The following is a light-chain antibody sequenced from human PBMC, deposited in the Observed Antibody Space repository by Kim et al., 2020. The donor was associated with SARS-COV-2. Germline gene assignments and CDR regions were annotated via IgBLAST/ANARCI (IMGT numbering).Light chain of an antibody. V-gene: IGKV3-15*01. CDR2: GAS. Sequence: EIVMTQSPATLSVSPGEGATLSCRASQSISSSLAWYQQKPGQVPRLLIYGASSRATGIPARFSGSGSGTEFTLTISSLQSEDFAVYYCQQYNNWPHTFGQGTKVDIK. CDR1: QSISSS. J-gene: IGKJ1*01. CDR3: QQYNNWPHT.